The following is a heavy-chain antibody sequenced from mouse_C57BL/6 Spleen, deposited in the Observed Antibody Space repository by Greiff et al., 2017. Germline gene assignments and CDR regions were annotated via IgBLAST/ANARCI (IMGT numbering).Heavy chain of an antibody. D-gene: IGHD2-3*01. J-gene: IGHJ4*01. CDR2: ISDGGSYT. V-gene: IGHV5-4*01. Sequence: VQLQQSGGGLVKPGGSLKLSCAASGFTFSSYAMSWVRQTPEKRLEWVATISDGGSYTYYPDNVKGRFTISRDNAKNNLYLQMSHLKSEDTAMYYCARDDGYGNYAMDYWGQGTSVTVSS. CDR1: GFTFSSYA. CDR3: ARDDGYGNYAMDY.